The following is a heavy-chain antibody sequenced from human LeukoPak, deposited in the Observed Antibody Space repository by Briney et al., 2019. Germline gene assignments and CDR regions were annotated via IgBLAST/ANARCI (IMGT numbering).Heavy chain of an antibody. CDR2: IHTSGST. V-gene: IGHV4-4*09. Sequence: PSETLSLTCTVSGDSISNYYWSWIRQTPGKGLEWIGYIHTSGSTYYNPSLKSRVTISVDTSKNQFSLKLSSVTAADTAVYYCARGYYDTRAYSNPFDFWGQGTLVTVSS. D-gene: IGHD3-22*01. CDR1: GDSISNYY. J-gene: IGHJ4*02. CDR3: ARGYYDTRAYSNPFDF.